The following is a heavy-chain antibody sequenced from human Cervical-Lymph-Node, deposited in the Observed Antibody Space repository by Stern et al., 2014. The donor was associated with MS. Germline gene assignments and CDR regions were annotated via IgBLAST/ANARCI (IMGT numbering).Heavy chain of an antibody. V-gene: IGHV1-69*01. J-gene: IGHJ4*02. CDR2: ISPMFGRA. CDR3: ARERDNSYAFDS. CDR1: GGTFSTSV. Sequence: QVQLVESGAEMRKPGSSVRVSCKASGGTFSTSVISWLRQAPGQGLEWMGAISPMFGRANYAQKFQGSVTITADESTSTVYMGLTSLRSEDTGVYYCARERDNSYAFDSWGQGTLLTVAS. D-gene: IGHD3-16*01.